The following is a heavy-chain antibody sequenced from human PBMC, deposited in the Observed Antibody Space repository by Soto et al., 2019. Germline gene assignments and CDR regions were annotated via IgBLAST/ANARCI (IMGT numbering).Heavy chain of an antibody. CDR2: INPSGGST. V-gene: IGHV1-46*03. J-gene: IGHJ5*02. CDR1: GYTFTNYY. CDR3: ARADLITFGGVSPFDP. Sequence: ASVKVSCKASGYTFTNYYMHWVRQAPGQGLEWMGIINPSGGSTGYAQKFQGRVTMTRDTSTSTVYMELSSLRSEDTAVYYCARADLITFGGVSPFDPWGQGTLVTVSS. D-gene: IGHD3-16*01.